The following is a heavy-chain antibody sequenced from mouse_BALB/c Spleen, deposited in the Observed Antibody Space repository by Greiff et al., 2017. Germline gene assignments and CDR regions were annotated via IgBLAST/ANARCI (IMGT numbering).Heavy chain of an antibody. CDR3: ARGGNYYDYDRANFDY. J-gene: IGHJ2*01. D-gene: IGHD2-4*01. CDR2: INPSNGRT. Sequence: QVQLQQPGAELVKPGASVKLSCKASGYTFTSYWMHWVKQRPGQGLEWIGEINPSNGRTNYNEKFKSKATLTVDKSSSTAYMQLSSLTSEDSAVYYCARGGNYYDYDRANFDYWGQGTTLTVSS. CDR1: GYTFTSYW. V-gene: IGHV1S81*02.